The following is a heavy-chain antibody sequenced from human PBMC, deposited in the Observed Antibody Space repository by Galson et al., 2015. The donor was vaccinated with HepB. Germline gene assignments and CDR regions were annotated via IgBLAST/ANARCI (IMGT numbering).Heavy chain of an antibody. J-gene: IGHJ4*02. V-gene: IGHV3-7*01. CDR3: ARGRGRSGYDY. D-gene: IGHD3-22*01. CDR1: GFTFSSYW. Sequence: SLRLSCAASGFTFSSYWVTWVRQAPGKGLEWVANIKQDGSDKFYVDSVKGRFAISRDNAKNSLYLQMNSLRAEDTAVYYCARGRGRSGYDYWGQGTLVTVSS. CDR2: IKQDGSDK.